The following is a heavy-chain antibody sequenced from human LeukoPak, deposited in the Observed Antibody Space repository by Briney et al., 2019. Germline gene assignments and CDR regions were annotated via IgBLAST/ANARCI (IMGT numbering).Heavy chain of an antibody. D-gene: IGHD2-21*02. CDR2: VYDRGGT. CDR1: GDFISRYY. V-gene: IGHV4-59*01. Sequence: SETLSLTCTVSGDFISRYYWSWIRQSPGKGLEWIGYVYDRGGTNYNPSLKSRAIISADTSKNQFSLKVTSVTAADTAVYYCARASDSGDWHLGYWGQGTLVTVSS. CDR3: ARASDSGDWHLGY. J-gene: IGHJ4*02.